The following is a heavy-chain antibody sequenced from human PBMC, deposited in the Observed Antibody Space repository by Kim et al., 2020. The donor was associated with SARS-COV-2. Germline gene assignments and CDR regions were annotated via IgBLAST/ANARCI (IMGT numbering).Heavy chain of an antibody. CDR2: IYYSGST. J-gene: IGHJ3*02. V-gene: IGHV4-59*13. D-gene: IGHD6-19*01. CDR3: ARESTDSSGLGAFDI. CDR1: GGSISSYY. Sequence: SETLSLTCTVSGGSISSYYWSWIRQPPGKGLEWIGYIYYSGSTNYNPSLKSRVTISVDTSKNQFSLKLSSVTAADTAVYYCARESTDSSGLGAFDIWGQGTMVTVSS.